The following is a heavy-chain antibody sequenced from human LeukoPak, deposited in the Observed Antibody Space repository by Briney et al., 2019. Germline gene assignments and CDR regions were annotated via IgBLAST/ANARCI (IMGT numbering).Heavy chain of an antibody. Sequence: SETLSLTCTVSGGSISSGSYYWSWIRQPAGKGLEWIGRIYTSGSTNYNPSLKSRVTISVDTSKNQFSLKLSSVTAADTAVFYCAREERKGSAFDIWGQGTMVTVSS. D-gene: IGHD5-24*01. V-gene: IGHV4-61*02. CDR1: GGSISSGSYY. CDR2: IYTSGST. CDR3: AREERKGSAFDI. J-gene: IGHJ3*02.